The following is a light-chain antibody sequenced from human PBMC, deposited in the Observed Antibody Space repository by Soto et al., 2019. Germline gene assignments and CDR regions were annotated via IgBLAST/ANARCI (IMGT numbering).Light chain of an antibody. CDR1: SSDVGGYNY. CDR3: SSYAGSNNFV. CDR2: EVT. J-gene: IGLJ1*01. Sequence: QSVLTQPPSASGSPGQSVTISCTGTSSDVGGYNYVSWYQQHPGKAPKLMIYEVTKRPSGVPDRFSGSKSGNTASLTVSGLHAEDAADYYCSSYAGSNNFVFGSGTKVTVL. V-gene: IGLV2-8*01.